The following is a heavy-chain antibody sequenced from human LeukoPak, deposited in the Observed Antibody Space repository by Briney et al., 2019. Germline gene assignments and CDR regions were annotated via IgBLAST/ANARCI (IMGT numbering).Heavy chain of an antibody. CDR3: ARHIVATYFDY. J-gene: IGHJ4*02. V-gene: IGHV4-59*08. Sequence: SETLSLTCTVSGGSISIFYWSCIRQPPGKGLEWIAYIYYSGSTNYTPSLKSRVTISVDTSKNQFSLKLSSVTAADTAVYYCARHIVATYFDYWGQGTQVTVSS. CDR1: GGSISIFY. CDR2: IYYSGST. D-gene: IGHD5-12*01.